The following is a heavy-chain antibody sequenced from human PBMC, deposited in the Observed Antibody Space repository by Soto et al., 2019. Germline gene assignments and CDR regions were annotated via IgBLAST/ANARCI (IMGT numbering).Heavy chain of an antibody. D-gene: IGHD2-15*01. Sequence: ASVKVSCKASGYTFTSYDINWVRQAIGQGLEWMGWMNPNSGNTGYAQKFQGRVTMTRNTSISTAYMELSSLRSEDTAVYYCARGPEYSYYYYMDVWGKGTTVTVSS. J-gene: IGHJ6*03. CDR1: GYTFTSYD. V-gene: IGHV1-8*01. CDR2: MNPNSGNT. CDR3: ARGPEYSYYYYMDV.